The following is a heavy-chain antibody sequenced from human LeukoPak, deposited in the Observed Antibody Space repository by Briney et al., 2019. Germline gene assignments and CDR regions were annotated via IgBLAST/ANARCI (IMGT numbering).Heavy chain of an antibody. Sequence: GGSLRLSCAVSGFTFSSYSMNWVRQAPGKGLEWVSSISSSSSYIYYADSVKGRFTISRDNAKNSLYLQINSLRAGDTAVYYCARVGAARYYYYYMDVWGKGTTVTVSS. D-gene: IGHD2-15*01. CDR3: ARVGAARYYYYYMDV. CDR2: ISSSSSYI. J-gene: IGHJ6*03. V-gene: IGHV3-21*01. CDR1: GFTFSSYS.